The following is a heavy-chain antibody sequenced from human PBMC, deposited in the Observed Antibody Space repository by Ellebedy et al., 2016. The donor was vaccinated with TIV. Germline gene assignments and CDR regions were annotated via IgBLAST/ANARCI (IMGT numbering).Heavy chain of an antibody. Sequence: MPSETLSLTCSVSGGSMSSGEYFWSWVRQPPGKGLEWLGYFDYSGSTYYSPSLNSRVVISVDTSKNQFSLNLRSVTAADTAVYFCARDRGHGFDSWGQGTLVAVSS. CDR3: ARDRGHGFDS. V-gene: IGHV4-30-4*01. D-gene: IGHD5-12*01. CDR1: GGSMSSGEYF. CDR2: FDYSGST. J-gene: IGHJ4*01.